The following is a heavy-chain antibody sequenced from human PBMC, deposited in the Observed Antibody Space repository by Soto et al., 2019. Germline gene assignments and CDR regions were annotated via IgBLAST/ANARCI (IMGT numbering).Heavy chain of an antibody. V-gene: IGHV1-3*01. CDR3: ARGSGILTGYYKSYFDY. CDR2: INAGNGNT. CDR1: GYTFTSYA. Sequence: ASVKVSCKASGYTFTSYAMHWVRQAPGQRLEWMGWINAGNGNTKYSQKFQGRVTITRDTSASTAYMELSSLRSEDTAVYYCARGSGILTGYYKSYFDYWDQGTLVTVS. D-gene: IGHD3-9*01. J-gene: IGHJ4*02.